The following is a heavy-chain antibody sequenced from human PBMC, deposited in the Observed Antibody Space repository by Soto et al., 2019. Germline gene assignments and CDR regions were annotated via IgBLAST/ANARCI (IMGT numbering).Heavy chain of an antibody. CDR1: GGSISSGGYN. CDR3: ARGRGSNYYDSSGYSLPIDY. V-gene: IGHV4-31*03. J-gene: IGHJ4*02. D-gene: IGHD3-22*01. Sequence: QVQLQESGPGLVKPSQTLSLTCTVSGGSISSGGYNWSWIRQHPGKGLEWIGYIYYSGSTYYNPSLKSRVTISVDTSKNQFSLKLSSVTAADTAVYYCARGRGSNYYDSSGYSLPIDYWGQGTLVTVSS. CDR2: IYYSGST.